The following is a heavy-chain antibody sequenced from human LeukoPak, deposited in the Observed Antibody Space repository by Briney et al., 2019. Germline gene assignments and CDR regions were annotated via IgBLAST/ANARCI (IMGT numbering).Heavy chain of an antibody. CDR3: ARVYYSSSYDYWYFDL. CDR1: GYSISSGYY. Sequence: SETLSLTCTVSGYSISSGYYWGWIRQTPGKGLEWIGYIYYSGSTNYNPSLKSRLTISVDTSKNQFSLKLSSVTAADTAVYYCARVYYSSSYDYWYFDLWGRGTLVTVSS. J-gene: IGHJ2*01. D-gene: IGHD6-13*01. CDR2: IYYSGST. V-gene: IGHV4-61*01.